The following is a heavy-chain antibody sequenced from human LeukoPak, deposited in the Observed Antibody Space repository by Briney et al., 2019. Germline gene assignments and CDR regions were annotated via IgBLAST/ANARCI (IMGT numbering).Heavy chain of an antibody. Sequence: PGGSLRLSCAASGFTFSSYAMSWVRQPPGKGLEWVSAISGSGGSTYYADSVKGRFTISRDNSKNTLYLQMNSLRAEDTAVYYCAKGSPYCSSTSCFDYWGQGTLVTVSS. V-gene: IGHV3-23*01. CDR2: ISGSGGST. CDR1: GFTFSSYA. D-gene: IGHD2-2*01. CDR3: AKGSPYCSSTSCFDY. J-gene: IGHJ4*02.